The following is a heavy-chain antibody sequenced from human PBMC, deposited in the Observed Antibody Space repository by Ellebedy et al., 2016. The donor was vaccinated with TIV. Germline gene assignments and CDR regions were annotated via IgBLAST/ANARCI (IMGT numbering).Heavy chain of an antibody. CDR1: GFTFSSYA. Sequence: GESLKISCAASGFTFSSYAMSWVRQAPGKGLEWVSTITGSGGSTYHADSVKGRFTISRANAKNSLYLQMNSLKAEDTAVYYCARDPKGGYSYGSSLDYWGQGTLVTVSS. CDR3: ARDPKGGYSYGSSLDY. V-gene: IGHV3-23*01. CDR2: ITGSGGST. D-gene: IGHD5-18*01. J-gene: IGHJ4*02.